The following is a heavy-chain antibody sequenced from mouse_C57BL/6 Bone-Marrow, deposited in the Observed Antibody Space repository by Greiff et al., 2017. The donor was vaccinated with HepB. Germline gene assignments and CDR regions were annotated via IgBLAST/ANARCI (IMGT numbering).Heavy chain of an antibody. D-gene: IGHD2-12*01. Sequence: VQLKESGGDLVKPGGSLKLSCAASGFTFSSYGMSWVRQTPDKRLEWVATISSGGSYTYYPDSVKGRFTISRDNAKNTLYLQLSSLKSEDTAMYYCAIPRYPNSAWFAYWGQGTLVTVSA. J-gene: IGHJ3*01. CDR2: ISSGGSYT. CDR3: AIPRYPNSAWFAY. CDR1: GFTFSSYG. V-gene: IGHV5-6*01.